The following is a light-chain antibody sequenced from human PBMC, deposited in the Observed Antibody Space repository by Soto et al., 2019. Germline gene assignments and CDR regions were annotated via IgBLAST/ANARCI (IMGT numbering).Light chain of an antibody. CDR1: SSDVGSYSL. CDR3: CSYAGSSTGV. Sequence: QSALTQPASVSGSPGQSITISCSGTSSDVGSYSLVSWFQHHPGKAPKLMIYEAYKRPSGVSNRFSGSKSGNTASLTISGLQAEDEADYYCCSYAGSSTGVFGGGTKVTVL. V-gene: IGLV2-23*01. J-gene: IGLJ3*02. CDR2: EAY.